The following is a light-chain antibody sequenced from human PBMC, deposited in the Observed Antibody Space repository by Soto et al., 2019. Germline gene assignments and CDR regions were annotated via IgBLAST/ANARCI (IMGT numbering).Light chain of an antibody. CDR2: KAS. V-gene: IGKV1-5*03. Sequence: DIQMPQSPSTLCASVGDTVTISCGASETISSWLAWYRQRPGKAPELLIYKASKLERGAPSRFSGSGSGTEFTLTIGSLQPDDFATYYCQQYNSHSPLTFGGGTKVDIK. CDR3: QQYNSHSPLT. J-gene: IGKJ4*01. CDR1: ETISSW.